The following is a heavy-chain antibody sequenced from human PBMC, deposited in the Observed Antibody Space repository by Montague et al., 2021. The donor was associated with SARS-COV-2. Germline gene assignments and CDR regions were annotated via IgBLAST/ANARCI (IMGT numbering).Heavy chain of an antibody. Sequence: SETLSLTCAVSGGSFSGYYWTWIRQPPGKGLQWFGEINHSGSTNYNTSXXSRVTISVETSKNQFSLKLRSVTAADTAVYYCARGQPPRITFGGIISYGLDVWGQGTTVTVSS. D-gene: IGHD3-16*02. V-gene: IGHV4-34*01. CDR2: INHSGST. J-gene: IGHJ6*02. CDR3: ARGQPPRITFGGIISYGLDV. CDR1: GGSFSGYY.